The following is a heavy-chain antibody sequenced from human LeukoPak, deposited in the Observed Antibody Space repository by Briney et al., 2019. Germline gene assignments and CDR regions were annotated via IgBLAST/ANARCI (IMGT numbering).Heavy chain of an antibody. D-gene: IGHD5-18*01. CDR3: ARVDTATIDHDY. Sequence: SVKVSCKASGGTFSSYAISWVRQAPGQGLEWMGGIIPIFGTANYAQKFQGRVTITADESTSTAYMELSSLRSEDTAVYYCARVDTATIDHDYWGQGTLVTVSS. CDR1: GGTFSSYA. J-gene: IGHJ4*02. CDR2: IIPIFGTA. V-gene: IGHV1-69*13.